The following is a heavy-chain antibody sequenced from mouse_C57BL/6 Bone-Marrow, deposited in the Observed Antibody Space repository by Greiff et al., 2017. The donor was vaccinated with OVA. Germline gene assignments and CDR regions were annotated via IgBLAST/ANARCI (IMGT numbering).Heavy chain of an antibody. J-gene: IGHJ1*03. Sequence: QVQLQQSGPELVKPGASVKISCKASGYAFSSSWMNWVKQRPGKGLEWIGRIYPGDGDTNYNGKFKGKATLTADKSSSTAYMQLSSLTSEDSAVYFCARNYGRSYWYFDVWGTGTTVTVSS. CDR3: ARNYGRSYWYFDV. D-gene: IGHD1-1*01. V-gene: IGHV1-82*01. CDR2: IYPGDGDT. CDR1: GYAFSSSW.